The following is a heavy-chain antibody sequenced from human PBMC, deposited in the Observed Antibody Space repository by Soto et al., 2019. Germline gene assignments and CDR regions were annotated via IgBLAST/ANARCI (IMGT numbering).Heavy chain of an antibody. CDR2: ISAYNGNT. V-gene: IGHV1-18*04. CDR3: ARDRVRIAAAGLLDY. J-gene: IGHJ4*02. D-gene: IGHD6-13*01. CDR1: GYTFTNYG. Sequence: GASVKVSCKASGYTFTNYGISWVRQAPGQGLEWMGWISAYNGNTNYAQKLQGRVTMTTDTSTSTAYMELRSLRSDDTAVYYCARDRVRIAAAGLLDYWGQGTLVTVSS.